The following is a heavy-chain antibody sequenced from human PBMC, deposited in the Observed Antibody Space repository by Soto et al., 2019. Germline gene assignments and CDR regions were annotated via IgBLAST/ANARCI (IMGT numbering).Heavy chain of an antibody. CDR1: GFTFSAFW. CDR2: IKEDGSET. Sequence: EVQLVESGGGLVQPGESLRLSCVASGFTFSAFWMTWVRQAPGKGLEWLASIKEDGSETHDLDGRFAISRDNAKNSLYLQLSSLRAEDTAVYYCARLRGDYFDNWGQGTLVTVSS. J-gene: IGHJ4*02. CDR3: ARLRGDYFDN. V-gene: IGHV3-7*01.